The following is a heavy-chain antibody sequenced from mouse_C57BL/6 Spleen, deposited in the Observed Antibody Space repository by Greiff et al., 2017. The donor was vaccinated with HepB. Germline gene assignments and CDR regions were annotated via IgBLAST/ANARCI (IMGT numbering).Heavy chain of an antibody. CDR1: GFTFSDYY. CDR2: INYDGSST. CDR3: ARDRGDYGHFDY. V-gene: IGHV5-16*01. D-gene: IGHD2-4*01. J-gene: IGHJ2*01. Sequence: EVKVVESEGGLVQPGSSMKLSCTASGFTFSDYYMAWVRQVPEKGLEWVATINYDGSSTYYLDSLKSRFFISRDNAKNILYLQMSSLKSEDTATYYWARDRGDYGHFDYWGQGTTLTVSA.